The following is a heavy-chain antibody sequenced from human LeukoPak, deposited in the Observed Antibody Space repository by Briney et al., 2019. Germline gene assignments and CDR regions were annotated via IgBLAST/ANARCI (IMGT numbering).Heavy chain of an antibody. J-gene: IGHJ3*02. CDR3: ARGRRYTNYAFDI. Sequence: PGGSLRLSCAASGFTFSDYYMSWIRQAPGKGLEWVSYISSSGSTIYYADSVKGRLTISRDNAKNSLYLQMNSLRAEDTAVYYCARGRRYTNYAFDIWGQGTMVTVSS. CDR1: GFTFSDYY. D-gene: IGHD4-11*01. V-gene: IGHV3-11*04. CDR2: ISSSGSTI.